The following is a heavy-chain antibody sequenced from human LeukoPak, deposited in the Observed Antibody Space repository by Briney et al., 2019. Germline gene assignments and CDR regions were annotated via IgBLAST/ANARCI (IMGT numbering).Heavy chain of an antibody. J-gene: IGHJ4*02. V-gene: IGHV3-23*01. D-gene: IGHD3-22*01. Sequence: PGGSLRLSCAASGFTFSSFVMTWVRQAPGKRLEWVSAISGSGGSTYYADSVKGRFTISRDNSKNTLYLQMNSLRAEDTAVYYCAKDFDSSGSLFDYWGQGTLVTVSS. CDR2: ISGSGGST. CDR3: AKDFDSSGSLFDY. CDR1: GFTFSSFV.